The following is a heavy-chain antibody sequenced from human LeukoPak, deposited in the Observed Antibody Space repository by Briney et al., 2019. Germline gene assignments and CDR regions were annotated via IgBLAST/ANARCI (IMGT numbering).Heavy chain of an antibody. J-gene: IGHJ4*02. D-gene: IGHD2-2*01. CDR2: ISSSSSTI. CDR1: GFTFSSYS. Sequence: GGSLRLSCAASGFTFSSYSVNWVRQAPGKGLEWVSYISSSSSTIYYADSVKGRFTISRDNAKNSLYLQMNSLRAEDTAVYYCARGLAYCSSTSCRTFDYWGQGTLVTVSP. CDR3: ARGLAYCSSTSCRTFDY. V-gene: IGHV3-48*01.